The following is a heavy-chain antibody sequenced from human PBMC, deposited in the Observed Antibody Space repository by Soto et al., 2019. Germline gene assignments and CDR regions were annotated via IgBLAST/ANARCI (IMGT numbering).Heavy chain of an antibody. D-gene: IGHD6-13*01. Sequence: EVQLLESGGGLVQPGGSLRRSCTGSGFTFSSYAMNWVRQAPGKGLECVSTISGSGGTTYYADSVKGRFTISRDNSKNTLYLQMSSLRAEDTAVYYCAKKGRAAAMYNWYDPWGQGTLVTVSS. CDR1: GFTFSSYA. V-gene: IGHV3-23*01. CDR2: ISGSGGTT. CDR3: AKKGRAAAMYNWYDP. J-gene: IGHJ5*02.